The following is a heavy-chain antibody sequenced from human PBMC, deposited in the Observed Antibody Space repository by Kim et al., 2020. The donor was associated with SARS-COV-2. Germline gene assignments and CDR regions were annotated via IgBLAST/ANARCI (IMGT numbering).Heavy chain of an antibody. Sequence: GWSLRLSCAASGFTFSNYWMSWVRQAPGKGLEWVANIKHDGSEKYYVDSVKGRFTISRDSAKNSLFLQMNSLRAEDTAVYYCARVVVRGIIITRDWYFDL. J-gene: IGHJ2*01. CDR3: ARVVVRGIIITRDWYFDL. D-gene: IGHD3-10*01. V-gene: IGHV3-7*01. CDR2: IKHDGSEK. CDR1: GFTFSNYW.